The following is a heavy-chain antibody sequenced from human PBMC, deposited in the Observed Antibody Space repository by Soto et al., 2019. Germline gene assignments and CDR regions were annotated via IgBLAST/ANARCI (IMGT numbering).Heavy chain of an antibody. Sequence: GGSLRLSCAASGFTLSDHYIDWVRQAPGKGLEWVGRSGDKAQGYSTAYAASVKGRFTTSRDESKNPVYLQMNSLKTEDTAVYFCFRPRFFSDCGGYTRCFDYGGRGTLVTASS. CDR2: SGDKAQGYST. J-gene: IGHJ4*02. CDR3: FRPRFFSDCGGYTRCFDY. CDR1: GFTLSDHY. D-gene: IGHD2-21*01. V-gene: IGHV3-72*01.